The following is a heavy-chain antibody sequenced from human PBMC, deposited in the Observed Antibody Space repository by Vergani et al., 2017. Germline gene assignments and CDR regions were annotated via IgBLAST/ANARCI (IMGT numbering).Heavy chain of an antibody. J-gene: IGHJ3*01. CDR3: ARDNKQLRPRAFYL. V-gene: IGHV4-61*02. D-gene: IGHD4-23*01. CDR2: IYVSGIT. Sequence: QVQLQESGPGLVKTSQTLSLTCTVSGASINNDFYYWHWIRQTAGKGLDWIGRIYVSGITDYNSSLQSRVSMSVDTSKNQFSLTLTSVTAADTAVYYCARDNKQLRPRAFYLWGQGTMVTVSS. CDR1: GASINNDFYY.